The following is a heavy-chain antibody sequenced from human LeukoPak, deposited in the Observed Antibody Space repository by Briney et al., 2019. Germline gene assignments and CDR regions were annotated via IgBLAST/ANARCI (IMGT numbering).Heavy chain of an antibody. V-gene: IGHV3-23*01. D-gene: IGHD3-16*01. J-gene: IGHJ4*02. Sequence: GGSLRLSCAASGFTFSSYAMSWVRQAPGKGLEWVSAISGSGGTTYYADSVKGRFTISRDNSKNTLYLEMSSLRVEDTAIYYCAKWPEGAMDYFDYWGQGTLVTVSS. CDR3: AKWPEGAMDYFDY. CDR1: GFTFSSYA. CDR2: ISGSGGTT.